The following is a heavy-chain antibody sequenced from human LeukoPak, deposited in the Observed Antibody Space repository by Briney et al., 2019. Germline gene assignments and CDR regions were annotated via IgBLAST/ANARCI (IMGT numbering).Heavy chain of an antibody. V-gene: IGHV1-46*01. CDR2: INPSGGST. D-gene: IGHD3-22*01. CDR1: GYTFTSYY. Sequence: ASVKVSCKASGYTFTSYYMHWMRQAPGQGLEWMGIINPSGGSTSYAQKFQGRVTMTRDTSTSTVYMELSSLRSEDTAVYYCARDDRYYDSSGYLGGYWGQGTLVTVSS. CDR3: ARDDRYYDSSGYLGGY. J-gene: IGHJ4*02.